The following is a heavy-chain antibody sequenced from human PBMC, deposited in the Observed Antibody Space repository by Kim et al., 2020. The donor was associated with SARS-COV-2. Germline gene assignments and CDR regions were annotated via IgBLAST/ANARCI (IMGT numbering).Heavy chain of an antibody. Sequence: GGSLRLSCATSGFTFSSYSMNWVRQAPGNGLEWLSFITSSGSPIYYADSVRGRLTIARDNPKRSLYLQMDSLRDDDTAVYYCARSKTVVAAAGTGNWYF. J-gene: IGHJ2*01. CDR1: GFTFSSYS. CDR3: ARSKTVVAAAGTGNWYF. D-gene: IGHD6-13*01. CDR2: ITSSGSPI. V-gene: IGHV3-48*02.